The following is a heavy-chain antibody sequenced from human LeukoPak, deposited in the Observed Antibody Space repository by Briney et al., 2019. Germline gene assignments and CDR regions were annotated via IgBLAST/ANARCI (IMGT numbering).Heavy chain of an antibody. CDR3: ATEAIVVVTARDYWYFDL. V-gene: IGHV1-69*04. CDR1: GGTFSSYA. Sequence: ASVKVSCKASGGTFSSYAISWVRQAPGQGLEWMGRIIHILGIPNYAQKFQGRVTITADKSTTTAYMELSSLRSEDTAVYYCATEAIVVVTARDYWYFDLWGRGTLVTVSS. CDR2: IIHILGIP. J-gene: IGHJ2*01. D-gene: IGHD2-21*02.